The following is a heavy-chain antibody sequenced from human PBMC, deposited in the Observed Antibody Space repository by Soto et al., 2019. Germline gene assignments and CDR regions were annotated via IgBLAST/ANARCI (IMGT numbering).Heavy chain of an antibody. J-gene: IGHJ4*02. CDR3: AREPYYDFWSGYYPPDY. CDR1: GYTFTSYG. V-gene: IGHV1-18*01. Sequence: QVQLVQSGAEVKKPGASVKVSCKASGYTFTSYGISWVRQAPGQGLEWMGWISAYNGNTNYAQKLQGRVTMTTDTATSTTYMELRSLRSDDTAVYYWAREPYYDFWSGYYPPDYWGQGTLVTVSS. CDR2: ISAYNGNT. D-gene: IGHD3-3*01.